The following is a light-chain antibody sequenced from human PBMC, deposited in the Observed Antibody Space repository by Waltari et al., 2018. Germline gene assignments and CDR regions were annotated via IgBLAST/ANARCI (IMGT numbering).Light chain of an antibody. CDR1: QDISNY. CDR2: DAS. J-gene: IGKJ2*01. Sequence: DIQMTQSPSSLSASVGDRVTITCQATQDISNYLNWHQQKPGKAPKLLIQDASNLETGVPSRFSGSGSGTDFTFTINSLQPEDVATYFCQQYENLPYTFGQGTKLEIK. V-gene: IGKV1-33*01. CDR3: QQYENLPYT.